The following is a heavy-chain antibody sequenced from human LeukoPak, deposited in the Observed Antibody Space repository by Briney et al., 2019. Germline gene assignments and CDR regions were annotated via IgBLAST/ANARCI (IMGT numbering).Heavy chain of an antibody. CDR1: GFTFSSYS. V-gene: IGHV3-7*01. D-gene: IGHD5-18*01. J-gene: IGHJ6*03. CDR3: ARDRREIQVWPREYYYNYMDV. CDR2: IKQDGSEK. Sequence: GGSLRLSCADSGFTFSSYSMLWVRQAPGKGLEWVANIKQDGSEKYYVDSVKGRFTISRDNAKNSMYLQMTSLRAEDTAVYYCARDRREIQVWPREYYYNYMDVWGKGTTVTISS.